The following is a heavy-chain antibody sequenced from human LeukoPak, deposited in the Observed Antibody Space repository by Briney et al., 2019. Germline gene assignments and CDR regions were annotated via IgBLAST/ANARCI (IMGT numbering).Heavy chain of an antibody. D-gene: IGHD6-19*01. Sequence: PSETLSLTCAVYGESFSGFYWSWLRQPPGKGLEGVGEINHSGRTNYNPSLKSRVTISVDTSKNQFSLKLSSVTAADRAVYYCARGWSSGWYLGVPFDYWGQGTLVTV. J-gene: IGHJ4*02. V-gene: IGHV4-34*01. CDR2: INHSGRT. CDR3: ARGWSSGWYLGVPFDY. CDR1: GESFSGFY.